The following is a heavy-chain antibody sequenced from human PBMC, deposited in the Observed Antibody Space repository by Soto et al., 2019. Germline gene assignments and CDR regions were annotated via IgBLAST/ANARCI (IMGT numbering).Heavy chain of an antibody. Sequence: ASMKVSCKASGYTFISYAIHWVRQAPGQRLEWMGWINAGNGNTKYSQKFQGRVTITRDTSASTAYMELTSLRSEETAVYFWAIKLQGLYCMDYWGQGTLVTVSS. D-gene: IGHD2-15*01. CDR3: AIKLQGLYCMDY. CDR1: GYTFISYA. J-gene: IGHJ4*02. CDR2: INAGNGNT. V-gene: IGHV1-3*01.